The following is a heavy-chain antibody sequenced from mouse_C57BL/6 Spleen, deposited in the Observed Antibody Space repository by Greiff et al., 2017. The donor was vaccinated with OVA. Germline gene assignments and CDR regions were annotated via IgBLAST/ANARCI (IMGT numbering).Heavy chain of an antibody. Sequence: QVQLQQPGAELVRPGSSVKLSCKASGYTFTSYWMDWVKQRPGQGLEWIGIIYPSDSATNYNQKFKDKATLTVDKSSSTAYMQLSSLTSEDSAVYYCARRGTYLDYWGQGTTLTVSS. J-gene: IGHJ2*01. CDR1: GYTFTSYW. V-gene: IGHV1-61*01. CDR2: IYPSDSAT. D-gene: IGHD3-3*01. CDR3: ARRGTYLDY.